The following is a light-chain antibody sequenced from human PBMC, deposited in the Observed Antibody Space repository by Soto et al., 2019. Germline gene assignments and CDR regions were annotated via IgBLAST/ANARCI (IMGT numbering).Light chain of an antibody. CDR1: SNFFGSYNL. CDR3: CSYAGSSTYV. CDR2: EGS. V-gene: IGLV2-23*01. Sequence: QSVLNQPASVSGSPGQSIPISCTGTSNFFGSYNLVSWYQQHPGKAPKLMIYEGSKRPSGVSNRFSGSKSGNTASLTISGLQAEDEADYYCCSYAGSSTYVFGTGTKVTVL. J-gene: IGLJ1*01.